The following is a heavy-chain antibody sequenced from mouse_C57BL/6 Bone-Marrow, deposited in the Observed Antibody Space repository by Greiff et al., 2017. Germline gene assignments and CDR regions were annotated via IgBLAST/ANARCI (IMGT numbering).Heavy chain of an antibody. CDR3: AREGVTTSYWYCDV. CDR1: GYTFTSYW. Sequence: QVQLQQPGAELVMPGASVKLSCKASGYTFTSYWMHWVKQRPGQGLEWIGEIDPSDSYTNYNQKFKGKSTLTVDKSSSTAYMQLSSLTSEDSAVYYWAREGVTTSYWYCDVWGTGTTVTVSS. V-gene: IGHV1-69*01. J-gene: IGHJ1*03. CDR2: IDPSDSYT. D-gene: IGHD2-2*01.